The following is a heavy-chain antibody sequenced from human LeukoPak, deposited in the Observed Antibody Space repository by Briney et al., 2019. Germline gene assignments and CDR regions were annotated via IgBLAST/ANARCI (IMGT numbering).Heavy chain of an antibody. CDR1: AFTFRDYA. CDR2: IRSKAYGGTT. V-gene: IGHV3-49*04. CDR3: TRGLHDYGDYGIDY. Sequence: PGRSLRLSRTASAFTFRDYAKSCVRQAPGKGLEWVVFIRSKAYGGTTEYDASVKGRFTTSRDDSKSIASLQMNSLKTEDTAVCYCTRGLHDYGDYGIDYWGQGTLVTVSS. D-gene: IGHD4-17*01. J-gene: IGHJ4*02.